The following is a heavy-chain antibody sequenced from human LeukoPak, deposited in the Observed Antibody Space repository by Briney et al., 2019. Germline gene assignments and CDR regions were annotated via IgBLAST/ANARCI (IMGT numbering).Heavy chain of an antibody. J-gene: IGHJ1*01. Sequence: EASVNVSCKASGYTFTSYAMNWVRQAPGQGLEWMGWINTNTGNPTYAQGFTGRFVFSLDTSVSTAYLQISSLKAEDTAVYYCARDNSSGWYEYFQHWGQGTLVTVSS. V-gene: IGHV7-4-1*02. CDR1: GYTFTSYA. D-gene: IGHD6-19*01. CDR3: ARDNSSGWYEYFQH. CDR2: INTNTGNP.